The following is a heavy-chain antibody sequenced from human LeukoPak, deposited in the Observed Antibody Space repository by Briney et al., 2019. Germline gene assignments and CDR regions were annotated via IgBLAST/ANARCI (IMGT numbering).Heavy chain of an antibody. CDR3: ARQDPNYDSSGGPDY. V-gene: IGHV1-46*01. CDR2: INPSGGST. J-gene: IGHJ4*02. D-gene: IGHD3-22*01. Sequence: ASVKVSRKASGYTFTSYYMHWVRQAPGQGLEWMGIINPSGGSTSYAQKFQGRVTMTRDTSTSTVYMELSSLRSEDTAVYYCARQDPNYDSSGGPDYWGQGTLVTVSS. CDR1: GYTFTSYY.